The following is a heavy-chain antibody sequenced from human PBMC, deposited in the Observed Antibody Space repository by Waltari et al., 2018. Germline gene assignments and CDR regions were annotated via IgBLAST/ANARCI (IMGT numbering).Heavy chain of an antibody. CDR1: GFTVSSNY. CDR3: AREAVGYMDV. J-gene: IGHJ6*03. D-gene: IGHD1-26*01. V-gene: IGHV3-53*02. CDR2: IYSGGST. Sequence: EVQLVETGGGLIQPGGSMRLSCAASGFTVSSNYMSWVRPAPGKGLEWVSVIYSGGSTYYADSVKGRFTISRDNSKNTLYLQMNSLRAEDTAVYYCAREAVGYMDVWGKGTTVTVSS.